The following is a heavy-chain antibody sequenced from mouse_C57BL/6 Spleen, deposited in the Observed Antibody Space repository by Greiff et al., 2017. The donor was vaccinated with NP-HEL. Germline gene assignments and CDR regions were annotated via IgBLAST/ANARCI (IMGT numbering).Heavy chain of an antibody. Sequence: EVQLQESGGGLVQPKGSLKLSCAASGFSFNTYAMNWVRQAPGKGLEWVARIRSKSNNYATYYADSVKDRFTISRDDSESMLYLQMNNLKTEDTAMYYCVRHPSTVVATDYYAMDYWGQGTSVTVSS. J-gene: IGHJ4*01. CDR3: VRHPSTVVATDYYAMDY. D-gene: IGHD1-1*01. CDR1: GFSFNTYA. V-gene: IGHV10-1*01. CDR2: IRSKSNNYAT.